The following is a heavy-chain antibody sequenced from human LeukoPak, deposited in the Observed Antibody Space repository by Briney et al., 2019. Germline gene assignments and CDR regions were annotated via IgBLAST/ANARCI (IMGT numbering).Heavy chain of an antibody. CDR1: GFTFDDYA. CDR3: AKDLSFHIAGATPFDY. D-gene: IGHD1-26*01. CDR2: ISWNSGSI. Sequence: PGRSLRLSCAASGFTFDDYAMPWVRQAPGKGLEWDSGISWNSGSIGYADCVKGRFIISRDNAKDSLYLQMNSLRAEDTALYYCAKDLSFHIAGATPFDYWGQGTLVTVSS. J-gene: IGHJ4*02. V-gene: IGHV3-9*01.